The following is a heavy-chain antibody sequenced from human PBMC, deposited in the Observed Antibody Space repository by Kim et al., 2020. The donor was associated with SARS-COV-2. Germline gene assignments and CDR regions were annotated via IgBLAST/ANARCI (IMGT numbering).Heavy chain of an antibody. CDR3: TRDKITIFGVVIIDNYYYGMDV. J-gene: IGHJ6*02. CDR1: GFTFGDYA. V-gene: IGHV3-49*03. CDR2: IRSKAYGGTT. Sequence: GGSLRLSCTASGFTFGDYAMSWFRQAPGKGLEWVGFIRSKAYGGTTEYAASVKGRFTISRDDSKSIAYLQMNSLKTEDTAVYYCTRDKITIFGVVIIDNYYYGMDVWGQGTTVTVSS. D-gene: IGHD3-3*01.